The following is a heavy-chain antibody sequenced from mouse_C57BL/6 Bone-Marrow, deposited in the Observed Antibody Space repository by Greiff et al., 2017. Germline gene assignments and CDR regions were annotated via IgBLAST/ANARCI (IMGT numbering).Heavy chain of an antibody. V-gene: IGHV5-6*01. CDR2: ISSGGSYT. CDR1: GFTFSSYG. D-gene: IGHD1-1*01. Sequence: DVQLVESGGDLVKPGGSLKLSCAASGFTFSSYGMSWVRQTPDKRLEWVATISSGGSYTYYPDSVKGRFTISRDNAKYTLYLQMSSLKSEDTAMFYCARRDYGKDYYAMDYWGQGTSVTVSS. J-gene: IGHJ4*01. CDR3: ARRDYGKDYYAMDY.